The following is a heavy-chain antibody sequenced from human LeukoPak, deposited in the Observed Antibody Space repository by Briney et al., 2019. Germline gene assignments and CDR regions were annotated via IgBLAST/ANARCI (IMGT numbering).Heavy chain of an antibody. CDR3: ARGGGLDV. J-gene: IGHJ6*02. D-gene: IGHD3-16*01. V-gene: IGHV3-7*03. CDR1: GFTFSSYW. Sequence: GESLRLSCAASGFTFSSYWMNWARQAPGKGLEWVASINHNGNVNYYVDSVKGRFTISRDNAKNSLYLQMSNLRAEDTAVYFCARGGGLDVWGQGATVTVSS. CDR2: INHNGNVN.